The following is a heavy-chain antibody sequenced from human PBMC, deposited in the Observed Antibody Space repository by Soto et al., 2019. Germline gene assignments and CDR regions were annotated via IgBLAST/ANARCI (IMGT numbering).Heavy chain of an antibody. V-gene: IGHV2-70*10. J-gene: IGHJ3*01. Sequence: SGPTLVNPTQTLTLTCTFSGFSLSSGGMCVSWIPQPPGKALEWIARIDWDDDKYYRRTLKTRLSISKDTSKNQVVLTMTNMDPVDTATYYCARTPRYCSGGSCYPWAFDVWGQGTEVTVSS. CDR3: ARTPRYCSGGSCYPWAFDV. D-gene: IGHD2-15*01. CDR1: GFSLSSGGMC. CDR2: IDWDDDK.